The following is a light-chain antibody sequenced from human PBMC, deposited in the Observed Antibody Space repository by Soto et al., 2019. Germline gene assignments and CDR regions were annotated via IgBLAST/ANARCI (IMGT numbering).Light chain of an antibody. J-gene: IGLJ1*01. CDR3: SSYTSTSTPYV. V-gene: IGLV2-14*01. CDR1: SSDVGAYNY. CDR2: DVS. Sequence: QSALTQCASVSGSPGQSITISCTGTSSDVGAYNYVSWYQQHPGKAPKVMIHDVSNRPSGVSSRFSGSKSGNTASLTISGLQAEDEADYYCSSYTSTSTPYVFGTGTKLTVL.